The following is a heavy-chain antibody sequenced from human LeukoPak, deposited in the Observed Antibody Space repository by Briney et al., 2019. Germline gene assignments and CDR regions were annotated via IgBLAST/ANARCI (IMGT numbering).Heavy chain of an antibody. V-gene: IGHV1-69*04. CDR2: IIPILGIA. CDR1: GGTFSSYA. D-gene: IGHD2-15*01. CDR3: ARGRLGYCSGGSCSGIYYYYGMDV. Sequence: SVKVSCKASGGTFSSYAISWVRQAPGQGLEWMGRIIPILGIANYAQKFQGRVTITADKSTSTAYMELSSLRSEDTAVYYCARGRLGYCSGGSCSGIYYYYGMDVWGQGTTVTVSS. J-gene: IGHJ6*02.